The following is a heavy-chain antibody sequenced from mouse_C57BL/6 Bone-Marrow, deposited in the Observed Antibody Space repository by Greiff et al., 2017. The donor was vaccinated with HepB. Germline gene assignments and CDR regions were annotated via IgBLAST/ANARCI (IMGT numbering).Heavy chain of an antibody. V-gene: IGHV5-17*01. Sequence: EVKLMESGGGLVKPGGSLKLSCAASGFTFSDYGMHWVRQAPEKGLEWVAYISSGSGTIYYADTVKGRFTISRDNAKNTLFLQMTSLRSEDTAMYYCARRVYYGSSYFDYWGQGTTLTVPS. J-gene: IGHJ2*01. CDR1: GFTFSDYG. CDR3: ARRVYYGSSYFDY. CDR2: ISSGSGTI. D-gene: IGHD1-1*01.